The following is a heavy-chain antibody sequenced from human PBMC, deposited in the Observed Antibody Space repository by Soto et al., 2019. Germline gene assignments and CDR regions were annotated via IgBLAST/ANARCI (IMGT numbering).Heavy chain of an antibody. CDR2: ITNRGGST. J-gene: IGHJ6*02. Sequence: GGSLRLSCAASGLTFSSYAITWVRQAPWKGLEWVSTITNRGGSTDYADSVKGRFTISRDNSKNTLYLQMNSLGAEDTGVYYCAKDGRGAGSYSPMDVWGRRTTVTVCS. CDR1: GLTFSSYA. V-gene: IGHV3-23*01. CDR3: AKDGRGAGSYSPMDV. D-gene: IGHD3-10*01.